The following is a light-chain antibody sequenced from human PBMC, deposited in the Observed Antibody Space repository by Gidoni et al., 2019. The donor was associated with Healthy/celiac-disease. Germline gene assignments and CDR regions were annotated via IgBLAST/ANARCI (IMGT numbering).Light chain of an antibody. J-gene: IGLJ1*01. V-gene: IGLV3-21*02. Sequence: SYVLTQPPSLSVPPGQTARITCGGNNVGSKSVHWYQQKPGQAPVLVVYDDSDRPSGIPERFSGSNSGNTATLTISRVEAGDEADYYCQVWDSSSDPPGVFGTGTKVTVL. CDR3: QVWDSSSDPPGV. CDR2: DDS. CDR1: NVGSKS.